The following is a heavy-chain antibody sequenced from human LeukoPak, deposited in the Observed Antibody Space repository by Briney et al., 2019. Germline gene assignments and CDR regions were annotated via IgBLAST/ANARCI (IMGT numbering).Heavy chain of an antibody. V-gene: IGHV3-74*01. Sequence: GGSLRLSCAASGFTLSSFWMQWVRQTPEKGLVWVSRVNNDGSDTNYADSVKGRFTISRDNAKNSLYLQMNSLRAEDTAVYYCASENYDILTGSDYWGQGTLVTVSS. D-gene: IGHD3-9*01. CDR3: ASENYDILTGSDY. J-gene: IGHJ4*02. CDR1: GFTLSSFW. CDR2: VNNDGSDT.